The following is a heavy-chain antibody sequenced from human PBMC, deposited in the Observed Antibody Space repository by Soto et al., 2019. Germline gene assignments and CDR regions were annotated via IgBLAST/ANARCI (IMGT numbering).Heavy chain of an antibody. CDR3: AKDNTVTTFPPQDY. D-gene: IGHD4-4*01. V-gene: IGHV3-23*01. J-gene: IGHJ4*02. Sequence: GGSLRLSCAASGFTFSSYAMSWVRQAPGKGLEWVSAISGSGGSTYYADSVKGRFTISRDNSKNTLYLQMNSLRAEDTAVYYCAKDNTVTTFPPQDYWGQGTLVTVSS. CDR2: ISGSGGST. CDR1: GFTFSSYA.